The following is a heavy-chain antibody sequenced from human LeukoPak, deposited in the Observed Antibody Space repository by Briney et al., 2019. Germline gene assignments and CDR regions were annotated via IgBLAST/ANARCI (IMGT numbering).Heavy chain of an antibody. CDR2: IHSSGNTI. V-gene: IGHV3-48*01. CDR3: ARKFGF. J-gene: IGHJ4*02. Sequence: GGSLRLSCAVSGFTFSSYSMNWVRQAPGKGLEWVSYIHSSGNTIYYADSVKGRFTISRDNANNSLYLQMNSLRAEETAVYYCARKFGFWGQGTLVTVSS. CDR1: GFTFSSYS.